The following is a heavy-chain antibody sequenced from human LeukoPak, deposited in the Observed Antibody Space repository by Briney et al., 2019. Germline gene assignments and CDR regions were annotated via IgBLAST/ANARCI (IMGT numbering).Heavy chain of an antibody. J-gene: IGHJ4*02. D-gene: IGHD6-19*01. V-gene: IGHV3-30*02. Sequence: GGSLRLSCGASGFTFSSYGMHWVRQAPGKGLEWVAFIRYDGSNKYYADSVKGRFTISRDNSKNTLYLQMNSLGAEDTALYYCAKDPTSGGWAHLDYWGQGTLVTVSS. CDR1: GFTFSSYG. CDR2: IRYDGSNK. CDR3: AKDPTSGGWAHLDY.